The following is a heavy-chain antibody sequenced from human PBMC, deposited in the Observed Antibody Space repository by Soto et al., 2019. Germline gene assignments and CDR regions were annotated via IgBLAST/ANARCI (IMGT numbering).Heavy chain of an antibody. CDR1: GGSISSDDYY. D-gene: IGHD2-8*02. Sequence: SETLSLTCTVSGGSISSDDYYWSWIRQHPGKGLELIGYIYYTGKTYYNPSLKSRLSISVDTSRDQFSLNLDSVTAADTAVYYCARDKITGLFDYWGQGTLVTVSS. CDR2: IYYTGKT. V-gene: IGHV4-31*03. CDR3: ARDKITGLFDY. J-gene: IGHJ4*02.